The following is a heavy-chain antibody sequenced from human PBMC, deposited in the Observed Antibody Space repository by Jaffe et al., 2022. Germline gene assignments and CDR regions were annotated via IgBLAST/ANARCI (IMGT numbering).Heavy chain of an antibody. CDR3: ARAWNLDYGSGSYFYYYYYYYMDV. CDR2: IIPIFGTA. CDR1: GGTFSSYA. Sequence: QVQLVQSGAEVKKPGSSVKVSCKASGGTFSSYAISWVRQAPGQGLEWMGGIIPIFGTANYAQKFQGRVTITADESTSTAYMELSSLRSEDTAVYYCARAWNLDYGSGSYFYYYYYYYMDVWGKGTTVTVSS. J-gene: IGHJ6*03. D-gene: IGHD3-10*01. V-gene: IGHV1-69*01.